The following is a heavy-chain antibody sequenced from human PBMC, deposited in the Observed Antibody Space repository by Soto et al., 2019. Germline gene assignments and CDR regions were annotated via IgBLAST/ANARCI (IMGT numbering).Heavy chain of an antibody. V-gene: IGHV1-69*13. D-gene: IGHD3-22*01. CDR3: ARDGTLYDSRAYYYLY. CDR1: GGTFSSYT. J-gene: IGHJ4*02. Sequence: VTVSCKASGGTFSSYTITWVRQAPGQGLEWMGGITPMFGTPNYAQKFRGRVTITADESTSTASLELRSMRPEDTAMYFCARDGTLYDSRAYYYLYWGQGTLVTVSS. CDR2: ITPMFGTP.